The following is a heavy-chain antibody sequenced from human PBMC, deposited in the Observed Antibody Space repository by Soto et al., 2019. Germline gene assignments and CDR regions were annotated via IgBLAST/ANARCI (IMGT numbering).Heavy chain of an antibody. Sequence: EVQLVESGGGLVQPGGSLRLSCAASGFTFSRYWMYWVRQAPGKGLVWVSRINGDGSSTTYADSVKGRFTISRDNANNTWHLQMNSLRAEDTGLYYCASVGGTSRLWYFDLWGRGTLVTVSS. CDR2: INGDGSST. CDR1: GFTFSRYW. V-gene: IGHV3-74*01. CDR3: ASVGGTSRLWYFDL. D-gene: IGHD1-26*01. J-gene: IGHJ2*01.